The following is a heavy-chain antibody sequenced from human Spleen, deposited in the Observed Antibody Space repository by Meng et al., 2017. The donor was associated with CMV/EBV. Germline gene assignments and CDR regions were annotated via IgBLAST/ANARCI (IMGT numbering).Heavy chain of an antibody. D-gene: IGHD6-13*01. Sequence: GESLKISCAASGFTFSSYDMHWVRQATGKGLEWVSAIGTAGDTYYPGSVKGRFTISRENAKNSLYLQMNSLRAGDTAVYYCARDSGSSSSWYFSGPDYYYGMDVWGQGTTVTVSS. J-gene: IGHJ6*02. CDR1: GFTFSSYD. V-gene: IGHV3-13*01. CDR3: ARDSGSSSSWYFSGPDYYYGMDV. CDR2: IGTAGDT.